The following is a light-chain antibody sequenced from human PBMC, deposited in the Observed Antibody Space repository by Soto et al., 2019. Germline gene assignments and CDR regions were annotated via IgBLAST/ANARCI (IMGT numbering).Light chain of an antibody. CDR1: SSDVGGYNY. CDR3: ISYTSSSTQVV. Sequence: QSALTQPASVSGSPGQSITISCTGTSSDVGGYNYVSWHQQHPGKAPKRMIYEVSNRPSGVSNRFSGSKSGNTASLTISGLQAEDEADYYCISYTSSSTQVVFGGGTKLTVL. V-gene: IGLV2-14*01. J-gene: IGLJ2*01. CDR2: EVS.